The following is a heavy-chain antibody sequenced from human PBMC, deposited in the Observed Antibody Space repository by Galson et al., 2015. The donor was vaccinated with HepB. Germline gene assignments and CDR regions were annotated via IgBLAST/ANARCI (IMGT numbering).Heavy chain of an antibody. V-gene: IGHV3-23*01. Sequence: SLRLSCAASGFTFSSYAMTWVRQAPGKGLEWVSSISGSGGSTYYADSEKGRVTISRDNSKDTLYLQMNSLRAEDTAVYYCAKEGYSSSPVGWFDPWGQGTLVTVSS. CDR2: ISGSGGST. CDR3: AKEGYSSSPVGWFDP. CDR1: GFTFSSYA. J-gene: IGHJ5*02. D-gene: IGHD6-6*01.